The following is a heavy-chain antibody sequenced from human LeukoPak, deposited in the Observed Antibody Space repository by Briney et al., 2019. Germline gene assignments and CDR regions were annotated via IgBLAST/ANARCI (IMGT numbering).Heavy chain of an antibody. CDR1: GFTFSTFS. Sequence: GGSLRLSCAASGFTFSTFSMDWVRQAPGKGLQWISYISSTSKTIYYADSLKGRFTISRDNAKNSLYPQIDSLSAEDTAVYYCARMGIAAAGVDYWGQGTLVTVSS. CDR3: ARMGIAAAGVDY. J-gene: IGHJ4*02. D-gene: IGHD6-13*01. V-gene: IGHV3-48*01. CDR2: ISSTSKTI.